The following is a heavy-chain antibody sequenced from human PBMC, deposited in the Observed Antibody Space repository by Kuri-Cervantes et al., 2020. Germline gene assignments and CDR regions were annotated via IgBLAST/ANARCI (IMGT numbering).Heavy chain of an antibody. CDR1: GFTFDDYA. J-gene: IGHJ4*02. Sequence: GGSLRLSCAASGFTFDDYAMHWVRQAPGKGLEWVSGISWNSGSIGYADSVKGRFTISRENAKNSLYLQMNSLRAGDTAVYYCARRGYCSGGSCYGAYYFDYWGQGTLVTVSS. CDR2: ISWNSGSI. CDR3: ARRGYCSGGSCYGAYYFDY. D-gene: IGHD2-15*01. V-gene: IGHV3-9*01.